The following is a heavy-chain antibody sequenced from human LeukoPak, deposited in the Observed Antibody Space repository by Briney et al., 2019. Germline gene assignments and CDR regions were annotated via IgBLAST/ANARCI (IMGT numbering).Heavy chain of an antibody. CDR2: FDPDHGYI. CDR3: ATDLR. J-gene: IGHJ4*02. Sequence: ASVKVSCRASGYTLSELLVHWVRQAPGKGLEWMGGFDPDHGYIIYAQKFKGRVTMTEDTSTDTAYMELSSLRSEDTAVYYCATDLRWGQGTLVTVSS. V-gene: IGHV1-24*01. CDR1: GYTLSELL.